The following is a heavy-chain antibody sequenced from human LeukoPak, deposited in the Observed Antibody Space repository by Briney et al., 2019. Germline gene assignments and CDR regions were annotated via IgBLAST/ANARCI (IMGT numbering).Heavy chain of an antibody. V-gene: IGHV3-23*01. J-gene: IGHJ6*03. CDR3: AREAAVAEEAGVYYYYYYMDV. CDR2: ISGSGGST. CDR1: GFTFSSYA. Sequence: PGGSLRLSCAASGFTFSSYAMGWIRQAPGKGLEWVSAISGSGGSTYYADSVKGRFTIPRDNAKSSLYLQMNSLRAEDTAVYYCAREAAVAEEAGVYYYYYYMDVWGKGTTVTVSS. D-gene: IGHD6-19*01.